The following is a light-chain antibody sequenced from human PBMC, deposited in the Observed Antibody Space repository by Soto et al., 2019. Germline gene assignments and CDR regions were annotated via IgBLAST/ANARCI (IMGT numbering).Light chain of an antibody. CDR2: NAS. J-gene: IGKJ5*01. Sequence: VLAQSPATLPWSPGERATISCKTSQSVNSHLAWYQQKPGQAPSLVIYNASQSATGIPARFSGSGSGTDFPHTISSIEPDDFAVSYSQQRRNWLITFGQGTRR. CDR1: QSVNSH. CDR3: QQRRNWLIT. V-gene: IGKV3-11*01.